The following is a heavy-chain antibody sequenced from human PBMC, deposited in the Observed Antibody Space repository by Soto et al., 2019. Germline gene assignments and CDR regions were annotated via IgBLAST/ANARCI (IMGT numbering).Heavy chain of an antibody. Sequence: ASVKVSCKASGYTFTGYYMHWVRQAPGQGLEWMGWINPNSGGTNYAQKFQGWVTMTRDTSISTAYMELSRLRSDDTAVYYCARDLAVAGTRWNYYYGMDVWGQGTTATVSS. CDR1: GYTFTGYY. J-gene: IGHJ6*02. V-gene: IGHV1-2*04. CDR3: ARDLAVAGTRWNYYYGMDV. D-gene: IGHD6-19*01. CDR2: INPNSGGT.